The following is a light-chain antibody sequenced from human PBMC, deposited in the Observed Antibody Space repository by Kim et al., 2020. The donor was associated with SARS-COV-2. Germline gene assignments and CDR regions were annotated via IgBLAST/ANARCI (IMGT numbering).Light chain of an antibody. CDR2: DVF. J-gene: IGKJ1*01. CDR1: QSLSDW. V-gene: IGKV1-5*01. Sequence: GDRVTITCRASQSLSDWLAWYQQKPGKAPKLLIFDVFNLQNGVPSRFSGSGSETEFNLTISSLQPDDFATYYCQQYNTYSLWTFGQGTKL. CDR3: QQYNTYSLWT.